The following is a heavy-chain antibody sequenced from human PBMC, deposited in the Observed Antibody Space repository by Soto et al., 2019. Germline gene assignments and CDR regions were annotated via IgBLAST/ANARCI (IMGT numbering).Heavy chain of an antibody. D-gene: IGHD1-7*01. CDR1: GYTFTSYG. V-gene: IGHV1-18*01. CDR2: ISAYNGNT. J-gene: IGHJ4*02. Sequence: ASVKVSCKASGYTFTSYGISWVRQAPGQGLEWMGWISAYNGNTNYAQKLQGRVTMTTDTSTSTAYMELRSLRSDDTAVYYCARDATSNWNYADFDYWGQGTLVTVSS. CDR3: ARDATSNWNYADFDY.